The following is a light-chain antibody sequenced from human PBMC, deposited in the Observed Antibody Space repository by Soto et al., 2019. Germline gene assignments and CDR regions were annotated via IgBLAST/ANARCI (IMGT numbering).Light chain of an antibody. CDR3: QQSFSTPPVT. CDR2: AAS. Sequence: DIQMTQSPSSLSASVGDRVTITCRASQSISSYLNWYQQKPGKAPKLLIYAASSLQSGVPSRFSGSGSGKDFTLTISSLQPEDFATYYCQQSFSTPPVTFGGGTKVDIK. V-gene: IGKV1-39*01. CDR1: QSISSY. J-gene: IGKJ4*01.